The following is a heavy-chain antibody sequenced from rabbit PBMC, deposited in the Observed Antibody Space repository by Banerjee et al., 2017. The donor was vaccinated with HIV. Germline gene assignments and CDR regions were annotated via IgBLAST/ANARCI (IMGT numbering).Heavy chain of an antibody. CDR1: GFDFSSYH. V-gene: IGHV1S45*01. J-gene: IGHJ4*01. CDR3: ARDLAGVIGWNFNL. CDR2: IYAGSGST. Sequence: QEQLEESGGDLVKPGASLTLTCTASGFDFSSYHMGWVRQAPGKGLEWIGDIYAGSGSTVYATWAKGRFTISKTSSTTVTLQMTSLTAADTATYFCARDLAGVIGWNFNLWGPGTLVTVS. D-gene: IGHD4-1*01.